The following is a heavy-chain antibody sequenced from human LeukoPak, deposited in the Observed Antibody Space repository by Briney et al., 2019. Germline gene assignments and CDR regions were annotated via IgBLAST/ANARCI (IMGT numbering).Heavy chain of an antibody. D-gene: IGHD5-24*01. CDR2: ISSSSSYI. V-gene: IGHV3-21*01. J-gene: IGHJ4*02. CDR1: GFTFSSYS. Sequence: GGSLRLSCAASGFTFSSYSMNWVRQAPGKGLEWVSSISSSSSYIYYADSVKGRFTISRDNAKNSLYLQMNSLRAEDTAVYYCARSRDGYKRDFDYWGQGTLVTVSP. CDR3: ARSRDGYKRDFDY.